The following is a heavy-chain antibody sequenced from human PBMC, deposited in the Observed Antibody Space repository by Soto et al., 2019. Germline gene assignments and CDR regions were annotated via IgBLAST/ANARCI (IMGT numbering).Heavy chain of an antibody. CDR3: ARELAAGYYGMDV. CDR1: GGSFSGYY. J-gene: IGHJ6*02. Sequence: SETLSLTCAVYGGSFSGYYWSWIRQPPGKGLEWIGYIYYSGSTNYNPSLKSRVTISVDTSKNQFSLKLSSVTAADTAVYYCARELAAGYYGMDVWGQGTTVTVSS. V-gene: IGHV4-59*01. D-gene: IGHD6-13*01. CDR2: IYYSGST.